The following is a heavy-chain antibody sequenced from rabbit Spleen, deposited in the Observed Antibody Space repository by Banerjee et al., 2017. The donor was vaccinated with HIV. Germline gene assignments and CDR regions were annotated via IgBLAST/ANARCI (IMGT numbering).Heavy chain of an antibody. CDR3: ARGGFAL. Sequence: QSLEESGGDLVKPGASLTLTCTASGFDFSGNYWMGWVRQAPGKGLEYIGWIITDSDRTYYASWAKGRFTISKTSSTTVTLQMTSLTVADTATYFCARGGFALWGQGTLVTVS. CDR2: IITDSDRT. V-gene: IGHV1S40*01. CDR1: GFDFSGNYW. J-gene: IGHJ4*01. D-gene: IGHD3-1*01.